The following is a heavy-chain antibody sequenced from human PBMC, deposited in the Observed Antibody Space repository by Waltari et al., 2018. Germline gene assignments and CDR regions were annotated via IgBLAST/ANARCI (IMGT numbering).Heavy chain of an antibody. J-gene: IGHJ4*02. CDR1: GFTVSSTY. V-gene: IGHV3-53*01. D-gene: IGHD3-22*01. CDR3: AKDPSHALGDSSGSDY. Sequence: EVQLVESGGGLIQAGGSLRLSCAASGFTVSSTYMAWVRQAPGKGLEAVEIGYSHGTTAYAASVKGGFTISRDNSKNTLYLQMNSLRAEDTAVYYCAKDPSHALGDSSGSDYWGQGTLVTVSS. CDR2: GYSHGTT.